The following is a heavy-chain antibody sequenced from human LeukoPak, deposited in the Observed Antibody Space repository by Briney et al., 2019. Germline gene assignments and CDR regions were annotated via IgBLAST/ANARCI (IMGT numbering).Heavy chain of an antibody. Sequence: SVKVSCKASGGTFSSYAISWVRQAPGQGLGWMGGIIPIFGTANYAQKFQGRVTITADESTSTAYMELSSLRSEDTAVYYCARVPDTGYYTYFDYWGQGTLVTVSS. CDR1: GGTFSSYA. CDR2: IIPIFGTA. J-gene: IGHJ4*02. V-gene: IGHV1-69*13. CDR3: ARVPDTGYYTYFDY. D-gene: IGHD3/OR15-3a*01.